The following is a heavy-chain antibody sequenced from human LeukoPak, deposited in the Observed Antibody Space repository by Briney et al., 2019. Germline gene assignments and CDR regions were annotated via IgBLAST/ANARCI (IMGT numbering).Heavy chain of an antibody. CDR3: ARGFFWY. CDR2: IKQDGSAE. J-gene: IGHJ4*02. D-gene: IGHD3-3*01. Sequence: GGSLRLSCAASGFPFSSYDMRWPRQAPGGGPEWVANIKQDGSAEYFVDSVKGRFTISRDNAKNSLYLQMNSLRAEDTDVYYCARGFFWYWGQGTLVTVSS. CDR1: GFPFSSYD. V-gene: IGHV3-7*04.